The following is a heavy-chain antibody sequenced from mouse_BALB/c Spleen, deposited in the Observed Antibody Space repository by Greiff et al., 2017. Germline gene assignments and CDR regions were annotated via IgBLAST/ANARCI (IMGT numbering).Heavy chain of an antibody. J-gene: IGHJ2*01. V-gene: IGHV5-9-3*01. CDR1: GFTFSSYA. CDR3: TRLYRYGVERRFFDY. CDR2: ISSGGSYT. D-gene: IGHD2-14*01. Sequence: DVKLVESGGGLVKPGGSLKLSCAASGFTFSSYAMSWVRQTPEKRLEWVATISSGGSYTYYPDSVKGRFTISRDNAKNTLYLQMSSLRSEDTAMYYCTRLYRYGVERRFFDYWGQGTTLTVSS.